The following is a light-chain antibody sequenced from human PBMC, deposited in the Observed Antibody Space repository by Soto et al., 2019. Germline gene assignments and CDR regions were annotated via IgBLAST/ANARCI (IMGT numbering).Light chain of an antibody. V-gene: IGLV7-46*01. CDR3: SLSDSGAVV. Sequence: QAVVTQEPSLTVSPGGTVTLTCGSSTGAVTSGHYPYWFQQKPGQAPRTLIYDTRKKHSWTPARFSGSLPGGKAALTLSGAQPEDEAEYYCSLSDSGAVVFGGGTKLTVL. CDR2: DTR. J-gene: IGLJ2*01. CDR1: TGAVTSGHY.